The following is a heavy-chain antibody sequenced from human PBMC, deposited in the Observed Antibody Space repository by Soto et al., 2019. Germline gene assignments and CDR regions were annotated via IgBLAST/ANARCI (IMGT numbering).Heavy chain of an antibody. Sequence: QVQLVQSGAEVKKPGSSVKVSCKASGDAFTNYIFDWVRQAPGQGLEWMGGIIPMFPTTNYAQKFKGRLNINADKSTSTAYMEMSSLRSEDTAVYYCARDGDSADYGYWGQGTLVTVSS. CDR3: ARDGDSADYGY. V-gene: IGHV1-69*06. CDR1: GDAFTNYI. J-gene: IGHJ4*02. D-gene: IGHD2-21*01. CDR2: IIPMFPTT.